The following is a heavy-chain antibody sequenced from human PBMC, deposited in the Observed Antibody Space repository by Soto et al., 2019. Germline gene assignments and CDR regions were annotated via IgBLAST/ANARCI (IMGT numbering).Heavy chain of an antibody. CDR1: GFTFSSYA. J-gene: IGHJ2*01. CDR3: AKEPVGPDWYFDL. CDR2: ISYGGSNK. Sequence: QPGGSLRLSCAASGFTFSSYAMHWVRQAPGKGLEWVAVISYGGSNKYYADSVKGRFTVSRDNSKNTLYLQMNSLRAEDTAVYNCAKEPVGPDWYFDLWGRGTLVTVSS. V-gene: IGHV3-30-3*01.